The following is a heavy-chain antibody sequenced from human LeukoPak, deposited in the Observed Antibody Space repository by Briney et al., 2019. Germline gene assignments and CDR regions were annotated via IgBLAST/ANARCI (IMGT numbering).Heavy chain of an antibody. CDR3: ARQTGSGLFILP. D-gene: IGHD3/OR15-3a*01. J-gene: IGHJ4*02. CDR1: GGSFSGYY. Sequence: SETLSLTCAVYGGSFSGYYWSWIRQPPGKGLEWIGEINHSGSTYYNASLKGQVSISIDTSKNQFSLRLTSVTAADTAVYYCARQTGSGLFILPGGQGTLVTVSS. CDR2: INHSGST. V-gene: IGHV4-34*01.